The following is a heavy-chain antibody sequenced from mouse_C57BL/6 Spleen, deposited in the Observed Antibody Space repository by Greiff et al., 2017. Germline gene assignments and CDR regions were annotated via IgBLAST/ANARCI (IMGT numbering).Heavy chain of an antibody. D-gene: IGHD2-1*01. J-gene: IGHJ2*01. V-gene: IGHV1-59*01. Sequence: QVQLKQPGAELVRPGTSVKLSCKASGYTFTSYWMHWVKQRPGQGLEWIGVIDPSDSYTNYNQKFNGKATLTVDTSSSTAYMQLSSLTSEDSAVYYCARPIYYGIYYFDYWGQGTTLTVSS. CDR1: GYTFTSYW. CDR2: IDPSDSYT. CDR3: ARPIYYGIYYFDY.